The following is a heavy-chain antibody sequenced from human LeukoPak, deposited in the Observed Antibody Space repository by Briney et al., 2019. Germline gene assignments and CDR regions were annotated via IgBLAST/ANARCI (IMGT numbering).Heavy chain of an antibody. J-gene: IGHJ5*02. CDR1: GGSISSGDYY. CDR2: MYYSGST. Sequence: SETLSLTCTVFGGSISSGDYYWSWLRQPPGKGPEWIAYMYYSGSTYYNPSLKSRITMSADTSKNQLSLKLSSVTAADTAVYYCARPYYYDSRIDPWGQGILVTVSS. CDR3: ARPYYYDSRIDP. D-gene: IGHD3-22*01. V-gene: IGHV4-30-4*01.